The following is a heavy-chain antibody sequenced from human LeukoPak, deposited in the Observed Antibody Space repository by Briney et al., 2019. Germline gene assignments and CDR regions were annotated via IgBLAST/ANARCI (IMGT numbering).Heavy chain of an antibody. CDR2: INHSGST. CDR3: ARVGGDHFYYDSSGYYPSPFDY. Sequence: PSETLSLTCAVYGGSFSGYYWSWIRQPPGKGLEWIGEINHSGSTNYNPSLKSRVTISVDTSKNQFSLKLSSVTAADTAVYYCARVGGDHFYYDSSGYYPSPFDYWGRGTLVTVSS. V-gene: IGHV4-34*01. D-gene: IGHD3-22*01. CDR1: GGSFSGYY. J-gene: IGHJ4*02.